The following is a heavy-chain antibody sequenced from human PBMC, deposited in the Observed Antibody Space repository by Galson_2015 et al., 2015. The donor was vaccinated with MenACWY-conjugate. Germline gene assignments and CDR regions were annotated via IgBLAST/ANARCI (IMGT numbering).Heavy chain of an antibody. CDR2: FSGRGGSA. CDR3: AKCFEGTYVGVYYFDY. V-gene: IGHV3-23*01. CDR1: GFTFSSYA. J-gene: IGHJ4*02. D-gene: IGHD3-16*01. Sequence: SLRLSCAASGFTFSSYAMSWVRQAPGKGLEWVSGFSGRGGSAHYAESVKGRFTISRDNSKNTLYLQMNSLRAEDTAIYYCAKCFEGTYVGVYYFDYWGQGSLVTVSS.